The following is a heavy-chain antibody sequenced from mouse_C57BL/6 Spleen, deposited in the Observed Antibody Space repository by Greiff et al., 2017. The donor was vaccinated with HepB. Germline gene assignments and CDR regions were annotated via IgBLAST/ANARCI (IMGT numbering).Heavy chain of an antibody. CDR2: IYPGSGNT. V-gene: IGHV1-76*01. CDR1: GYTFTDYY. J-gene: IGHJ4*01. CDR3: ALTVVAPGDY. D-gene: IGHD1-1*01. Sequence: VQVVESGAELVRPGASVKLSCKASGYTFTDYYINWVKQRPGQGLEWIARIYPGSGNTYYNEKFKGKATLTAEKSSSTAYMQLSSLTSEDSAVYFCALTVVAPGDYWGQGTSVTVSS.